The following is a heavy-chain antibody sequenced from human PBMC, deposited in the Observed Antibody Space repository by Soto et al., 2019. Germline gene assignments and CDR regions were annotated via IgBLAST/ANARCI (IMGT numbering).Heavy chain of an antibody. J-gene: IGHJ6*02. V-gene: IGHV3-30*18. CDR2: ISYDGSNK. Sequence: GGSLRLSCAASGFTFSSYGMHWVRQAPGKGLEWVAVISYDGSNKYYADSVKGRFTISRDNSKNTLYLQMNSLRAEDTAVYYCAKDRSLTTNIVVVVAAINYGMDVWGQGTTVTVSS. CDR1: GFTFSSYG. CDR3: AKDRSLTTNIVVVVAAINYGMDV. D-gene: IGHD2-15*01.